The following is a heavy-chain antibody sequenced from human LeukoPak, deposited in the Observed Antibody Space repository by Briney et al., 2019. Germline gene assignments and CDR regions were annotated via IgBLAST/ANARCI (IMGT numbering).Heavy chain of an antibody. CDR1: GYTFTSYY. J-gene: IGHJ6*03. V-gene: IGHV1-46*01. D-gene: IGHD4-17*01. CDR2: INPSGGST. CDR3: ARDGDTRAYGDRIYYYYYMDV. Sequence: ASVKVSCKASGYTFTSYYMHWVRQAPGRGLERMGIINPSGGSTSYAQKFQGRVTMTRDMSTSTVYMELSSLRSEDTAVYYCARDGDTRAYGDRIYYYYYMDVWGKGTTVTVSS.